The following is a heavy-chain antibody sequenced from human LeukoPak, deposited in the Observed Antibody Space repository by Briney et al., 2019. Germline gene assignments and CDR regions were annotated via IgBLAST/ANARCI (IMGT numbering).Heavy chain of an antibody. D-gene: IGHD3-22*01. V-gene: IGHV3-53*01. J-gene: IGHJ3*02. CDR3: ARDYYDGTGYHVFDI. Sequence: PGGSLRLSCAASGFTVSTNYMSWVRQAPGKGLEWVSVIYSGGSTYYADSVKGRFTISRDNSKNTLYLQMNSLRAEDTAVYYCARDYYDGTGYHVFDIWGQGTMVTVSS. CDR2: IYSGGST. CDR1: GFTVSTNY.